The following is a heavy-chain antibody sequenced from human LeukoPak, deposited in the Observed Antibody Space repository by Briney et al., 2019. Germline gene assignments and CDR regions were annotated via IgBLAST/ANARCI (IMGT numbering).Heavy chain of an antibody. D-gene: IGHD2-15*01. CDR2: INWNGGST. J-gene: IGHJ6*03. Sequence: AGGSLRLSCAASGFTFDDYGMSWVRQAPGKGLEWVSGINWNGGSTGYADSVKGRFTISRDNAKNSLYLQMNSLRAEDTALYYCARASAVVAASFSGYYYYMDVWGKGTTVTVSS. V-gene: IGHV3-20*04. CDR1: GFTFDDYG. CDR3: ARASAVVAASFSGYYYYMDV.